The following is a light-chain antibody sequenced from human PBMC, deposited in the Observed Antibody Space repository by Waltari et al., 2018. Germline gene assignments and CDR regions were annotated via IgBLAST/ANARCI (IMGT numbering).Light chain of an antibody. CDR2: DVS. Sequence: QSALTQPASVSGSPGQSITISCTGTSSDVGGYNYVSWYQQNPGKAPKLMIYDVSERLSGVANRFSGSKSGNTASLTISGLQPEDVADYYCSSYTSSATYVFGSGTKVTVL. J-gene: IGLJ1*01. V-gene: IGLV2-14*01. CDR3: SSYTSSATYV. CDR1: SSDVGGYNY.